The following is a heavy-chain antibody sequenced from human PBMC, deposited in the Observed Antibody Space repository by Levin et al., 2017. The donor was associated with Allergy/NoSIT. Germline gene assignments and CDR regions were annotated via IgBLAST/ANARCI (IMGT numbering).Heavy chain of an antibody. CDR3: TGLWDYYDSSGYGAMDV. J-gene: IGHJ6*02. CDR1: GFTFSNAW. CDR2: IKSKTDGGTT. V-gene: IGHV3-15*01. Sequence: GESLKISCAASGFTFSNAWMSWVRQAPGKGLEWVGRIKSKTDGGTTDYAAPVKGRFTISRDDSKNTLYLQMNSLKTEDTAVYYCTGLWDYYDSSGYGAMDVWGQGTTVTVSS. D-gene: IGHD3-22*01.